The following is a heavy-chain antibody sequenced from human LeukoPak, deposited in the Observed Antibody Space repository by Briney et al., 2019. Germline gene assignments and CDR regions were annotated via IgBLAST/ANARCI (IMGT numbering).Heavy chain of an antibody. CDR2: IRYDGSNK. J-gene: IGHJ3*02. V-gene: IGHV3-30*02. D-gene: IGHD3-22*01. Sequence: PGGSLRLSCAASGFTFSSYGMHWVRQAPGKGLEWVAFIRYDGSNKYYADSVKGRFTISRDNSKNTLYLQMNSLRAEDTAVYYCAKDSPPVVYYDSSGYPGAFDIWGQGTMVTVSS. CDR3: AKDSPPVVYYDSSGYPGAFDI. CDR1: GFTFSSYG.